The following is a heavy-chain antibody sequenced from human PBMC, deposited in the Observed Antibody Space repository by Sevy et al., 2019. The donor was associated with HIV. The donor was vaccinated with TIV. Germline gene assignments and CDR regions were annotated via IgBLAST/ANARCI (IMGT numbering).Heavy chain of an antibody. CDR2: ISWRSGTI. CDR1: GFRFDDYA. V-gene: IGHV3-9*01. D-gene: IGHD2-21*01. J-gene: IGHJ3*02. Sequence: GGSLRLSCEASGFRFDDYAMHWVRQAPGKGLEWVSGISWRSGTIAYADSVRGRFTISRDNAKKSLYLQMNSLRIEDTAFYFCTKDISDKSNLAETAFDIWGQGTMVTVSS. CDR3: TKDISDKSNLAETAFDI.